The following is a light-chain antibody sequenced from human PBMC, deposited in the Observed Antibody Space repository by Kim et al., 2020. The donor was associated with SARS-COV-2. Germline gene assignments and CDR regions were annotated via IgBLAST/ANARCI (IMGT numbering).Light chain of an antibody. CDR2: GGT. J-gene: IGKJ2*03. CDR1: QSVSSSC. CDR3: QQYGTSPYS. V-gene: IGKV3-20*01. Sequence: LSPGERATLSCRASQSVSSSCLAWYQQKPGQAPRRLIYGGTSRATGIPDRFSGSGSGTDFTLTISRLEPEDFVVYYCQQYGTSPYSFGQGTKLEI.